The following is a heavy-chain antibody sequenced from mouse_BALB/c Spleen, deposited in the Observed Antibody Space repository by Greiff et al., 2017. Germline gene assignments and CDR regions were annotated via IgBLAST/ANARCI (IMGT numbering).Heavy chain of an antibody. CDR2: IDPANGNT. D-gene: IGHD2-14*01. J-gene: IGHJ2*01. CDR3: ARRYRYDNYFDY. V-gene: IGHV14-3*02. Sequence: EVQLQQSGAELVKPGASVKLSCTASGFNIKDTYMHWVKQRPEQGLEWIGRIDPANGNTKYDPKFQGKATITADTSSNTAYLQLSSLTSEDTAVYYCARRYRYDNYFDYWGQGTTLTVSS. CDR1: GFNIKDTY.